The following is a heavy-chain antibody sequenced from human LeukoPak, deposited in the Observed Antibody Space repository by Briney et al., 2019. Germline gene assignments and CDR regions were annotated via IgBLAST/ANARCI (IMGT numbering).Heavy chain of an antibody. D-gene: IGHD2-15*01. CDR2: ITGGGGST. CDR3: AKGRQVVATIPPYFDY. Sequence: PGRSLRLSCAASGFTFSSYAMNWVRQAPGKGLEWVSAITGGGGSTYYADSVKGRFTISRDNSKNTLYLQMNSLRVEDTAVYYCAKGRQVVATIPPYFDYWGQGALVTVSS. J-gene: IGHJ4*02. V-gene: IGHV3-23*01. CDR1: GFTFSSYA.